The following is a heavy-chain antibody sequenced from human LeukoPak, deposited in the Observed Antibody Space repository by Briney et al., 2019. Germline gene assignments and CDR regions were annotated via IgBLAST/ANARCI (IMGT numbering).Heavy chain of an antibody. CDR1: GFTFSDYY. CDR2: ISGSSSYT. Sequence: GGSLRLSCAASGFTFSDYYMNWIRQAPGKGLEWVSYISGSSSYTNYTDSVKGRFTISRDNAKNSLYLQMNSLRAEDTAVYYCATRGHSSSWYYFDYWGQGTLVTVSS. CDR3: ATRGHSSSWYYFDY. V-gene: IGHV3-11*03. D-gene: IGHD6-13*01. J-gene: IGHJ4*02.